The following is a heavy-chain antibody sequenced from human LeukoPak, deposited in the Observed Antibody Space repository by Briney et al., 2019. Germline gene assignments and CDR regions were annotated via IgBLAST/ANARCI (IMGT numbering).Heavy chain of an antibody. D-gene: IGHD2-15*01. CDR1: GASVSGDY. V-gene: IGHV4-59*08. J-gene: IGHJ4*02. Sequence: SETLSLTCTVSGASVSGDYWSWIRQPPGKGLEWIGYIYVSGNSNYNPSLKSRVSISLDTSKNQVSLTLTSVTVADTAVYYCARHPSASPFDHWGQGTLVAVSS. CDR2: IYVSGNS. CDR3: ARHPSASPFDH.